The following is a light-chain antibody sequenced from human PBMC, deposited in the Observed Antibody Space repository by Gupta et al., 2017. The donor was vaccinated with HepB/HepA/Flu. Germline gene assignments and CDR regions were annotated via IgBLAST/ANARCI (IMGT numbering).Light chain of an antibody. CDR1: SSNIGAGYD. V-gene: IGLV1-40*01. CDR3: QSYGSSMRGWGV. J-gene: IGLJ3*02. Sequence: QSVLTQPPSVSGAPGQRVTISCTGSSSNIGAGYDVHWYQHLPGTAPKLLIENNNNRRSGVPRRFSGATSCASASLVINGLQAEDEADDYYQSYGSSMRGWGVFGGGTRLTGL. CDR2: NNN.